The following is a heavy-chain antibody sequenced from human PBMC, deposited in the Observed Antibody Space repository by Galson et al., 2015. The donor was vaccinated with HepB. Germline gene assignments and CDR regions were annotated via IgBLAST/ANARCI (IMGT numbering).Heavy chain of an antibody. V-gene: IGHV3-23*01. D-gene: IGHD1-26*01. CDR3: ATGVWGAK. CDR2: IRARGSNT. J-gene: IGHJ4*02. CDR1: GISFSTQD. Sequence: SLRLSCAASGISFSTQDMSWVRQAPGKGLEWVSVIRARGSNTHYADSVKGRFTISRDNSKNSLYLQMSSLRAEDTAIYYCATGVWGAKWGQGTLVTVSS.